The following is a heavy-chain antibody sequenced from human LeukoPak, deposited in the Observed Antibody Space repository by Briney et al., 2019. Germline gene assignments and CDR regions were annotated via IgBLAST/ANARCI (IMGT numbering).Heavy chain of an antibody. CDR1: GRTFSSYA. J-gene: IGHJ3*02. CDR2: IIPIFGTA. CDR3: AREDRITMVRGVTADAFDI. D-gene: IGHD3-10*01. V-gene: IGHV1-69*05. Sequence: SVKVSCKASGRTFSSYAISWVRQAPGQGLEWMGGIIPIFGTANYAQKFQGRVTITTDESTSTAYMELSSLRSEDTAVYYCAREDRITMVRGVTADAFDIWGQGTMVTVSS.